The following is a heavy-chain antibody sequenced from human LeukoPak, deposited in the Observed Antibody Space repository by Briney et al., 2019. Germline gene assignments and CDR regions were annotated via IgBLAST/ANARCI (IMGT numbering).Heavy chain of an antibody. CDR1: GFTFSSYS. CDR3: ARDRSSGTLDDAFDI. CDR2: ISSSSSYI. V-gene: IGHV3-21*01. J-gene: IGHJ3*02. Sequence: GGSLRLSCAASGFTFSSYSMNWVRQAPGRGLEWVSSISSSSSYIYYADSVKGRFTISRDNAKNSLYLQMNSLRAEDTALYYCARDRSSGTLDDAFDIWGQGTMVTVSS. D-gene: IGHD1-26*01.